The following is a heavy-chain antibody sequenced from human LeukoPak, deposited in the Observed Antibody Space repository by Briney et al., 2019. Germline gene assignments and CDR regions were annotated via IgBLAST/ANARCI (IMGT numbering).Heavy chain of an antibody. Sequence: GASVRVSAKPSEYTFNPYYMNWGGQAPGKGLEGVGWIDPKTGNTTYAQKFPGRVTIPRDTPIGTVYMELSSLKSDDTAVYYCASEAFCASGNCYLQRVASWGPGTLVTVSS. CDR1: EYTFNPYY. J-gene: IGHJ4*02. D-gene: IGHD3-22*01. CDR2: IDPKTGNT. V-gene: IGHV1-2*02. CDR3: ASEAFCASGNCYLQRVAS.